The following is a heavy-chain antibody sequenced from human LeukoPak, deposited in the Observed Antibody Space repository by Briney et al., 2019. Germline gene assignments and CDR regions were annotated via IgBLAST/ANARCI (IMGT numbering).Heavy chain of an antibody. CDR3: ARDPLYSSSSGYFDS. V-gene: IGHV4-59*02. CDR1: GVSVSSYY. CDR2: IYYTGST. D-gene: IGHD6-6*01. J-gene: IGHJ4*02. Sequence: PSETLSLTCTVSGVSVSSYYWSWIRQPPGKEPEWIGFIYYTGSTNYNPSLKNRVTMSMDTSKNQFSLNLRSMTAADTAVYYCARDPLYSSSSGYFDSWGQGNLVTVSS.